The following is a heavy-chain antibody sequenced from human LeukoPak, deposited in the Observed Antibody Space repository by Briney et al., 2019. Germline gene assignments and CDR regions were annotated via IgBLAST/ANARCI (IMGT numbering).Heavy chain of an antibody. CDR3: ARHGFGHTAMALPDYYYYGMDV. CDR2: IYYSGST. D-gene: IGHD5-18*01. CDR1: GGSISSSSYY. V-gene: IGHV4-39*01. Sequence: SQTLSLTCTVSGGSISSSSYYWGWIRQPPGKGLEWNGSIYYSGSTYYNPSLKSRVTISVDTSKNQFSLKLSSVTAADTAVYYCARHGFGHTAMALPDYYYYGMDVWGQGTTVTVSS. J-gene: IGHJ6*02.